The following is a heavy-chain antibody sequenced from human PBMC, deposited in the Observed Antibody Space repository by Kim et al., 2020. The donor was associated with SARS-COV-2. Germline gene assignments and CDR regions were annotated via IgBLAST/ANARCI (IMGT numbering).Heavy chain of an antibody. CDR2: IYYSGST. Sequence: SETLSLTCTVSGGSISSGDYYWSWIRQPPGKGLEWIGYIYYSGSTYYNPSLKSRVTISVDTSKNQFSLKLSSVTAADTAVYYCARAPIGYYDSSGYYNNNWFDPWGQGTLVTVSS. CDR1: GGSISSGDYY. CDR3: ARAPIGYYDSSGYYNNNWFDP. D-gene: IGHD3-22*01. V-gene: IGHV4-30-4*01. J-gene: IGHJ5*02.